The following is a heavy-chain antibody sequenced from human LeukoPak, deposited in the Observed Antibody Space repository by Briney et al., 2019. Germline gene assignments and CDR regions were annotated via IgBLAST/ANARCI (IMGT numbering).Heavy chain of an antibody. V-gene: IGHV1-8*01. CDR1: GDTFSSYD. CDR2: MNPNSGNT. Sequence: ASVKVSCNASGDTFSSYDIHWVRQATGQGHEWMGWMNPNSGNTGYAKTFQGRVTMTRNASISTAYLELSSLRSEDTAVYYCARVSDGGTPHSHDYWGQGTLVTVSS. J-gene: IGHJ4*02. CDR3: ARVSDGGTPHSHDY. D-gene: IGHD4-23*01.